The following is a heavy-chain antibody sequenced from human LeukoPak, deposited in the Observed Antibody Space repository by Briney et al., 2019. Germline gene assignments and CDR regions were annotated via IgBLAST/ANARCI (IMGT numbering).Heavy chain of an antibody. CDR2: IYYSGST. CDR3: ARDRTTVMGFDY. J-gene: IGHJ4*02. Sequence: PSETLSLTCTVSGGSISSYYWSWIRQPPGKGLEWIGYIYYSGSTNYNPSLKSRVTISVDTSKNQFSLKLSSVTAADTAVYYCARDRTTVMGFDYWGQGTLVTVSS. CDR1: GGSISSYY. D-gene: IGHD4-17*01. V-gene: IGHV4-59*01.